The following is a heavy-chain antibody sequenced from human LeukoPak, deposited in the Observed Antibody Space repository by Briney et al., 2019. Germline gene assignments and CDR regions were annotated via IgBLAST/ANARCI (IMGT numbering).Heavy chain of an antibody. CDR2: MNPDTGGT. CDR1: GYTFTGYY. D-gene: IGHD3-22*01. Sequence: GASVKVSFKASGYTFTGYYIHWVRQAPGQGLEWMGWMNPDTGGTSYAQNFQGRVTMTGDTSISTAYLELSRVTSDDTAVYFCARSVVESSVFCYVCAEYFQYWGQGTLVTVSS. J-gene: IGHJ1*01. V-gene: IGHV1-2*02. CDR3: ARSVVESSVFCYVCAEYFQY.